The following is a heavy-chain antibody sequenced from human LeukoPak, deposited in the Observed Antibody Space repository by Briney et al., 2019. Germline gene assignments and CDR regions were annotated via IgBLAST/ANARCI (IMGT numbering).Heavy chain of an antibody. V-gene: IGHV3-74*01. Sequence: GGSLRLSCSASGFTFTSYLMHWVRQVPGKGLLWVSRINVDGDSTNYADSVKARFTISRDNAKNTLYLQMNSLRAEDTAVYYYARTYCSGGSCSGWFDYWGQGTLVTVSS. D-gene: IGHD2-15*01. J-gene: IGHJ4*02. CDR1: GFTFTSYL. CDR2: INVDGDST. CDR3: ARTYCSGGSCSGWFDY.